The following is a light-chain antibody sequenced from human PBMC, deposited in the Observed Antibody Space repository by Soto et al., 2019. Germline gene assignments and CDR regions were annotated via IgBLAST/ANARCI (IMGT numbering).Light chain of an antibody. V-gene: IGLV2-14*01. Sequence: QSALTQPASVSGSPGQSITISCTGTSSDVGGYKYVSWYQQHPGKAPKLMIYEVSNRPSGVSNRFSGSKSGNTASLTISGLQAEDAADYYCSSYTSSSTLRVFGGGTQLTVL. J-gene: IGLJ3*02. CDR1: SSDVGGYKY. CDR3: SSYTSSSTLRV. CDR2: EVS.